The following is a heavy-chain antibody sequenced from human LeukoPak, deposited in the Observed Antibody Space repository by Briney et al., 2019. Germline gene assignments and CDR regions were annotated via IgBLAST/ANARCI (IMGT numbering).Heavy chain of an antibody. J-gene: IGHJ6*02. Sequence: PGGSLRLSCAASGFTFSSYAMSWVRQAPGKGLEWVSAISGSGGSTYYADSVKGRFTISRDNSKNTLYLQKNSLRAEDTAVYYCAKRDVVVVPAAIGQIDYYYYGMDVWGQGTTVTVSS. CDR2: ISGSGGST. CDR1: GFTFSSYA. V-gene: IGHV3-23*01. CDR3: AKRDVVVVPAAIGQIDYYYYGMDV. D-gene: IGHD2-2*01.